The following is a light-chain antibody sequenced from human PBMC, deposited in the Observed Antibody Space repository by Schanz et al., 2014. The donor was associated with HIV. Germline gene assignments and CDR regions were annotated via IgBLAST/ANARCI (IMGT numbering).Light chain of an antibody. CDR2: DNN. V-gene: IGLV1-47*02. J-gene: IGLJ3*02. CDR1: SSNIGSNY. CDR3: GSYTTDSTWV. Sequence: QSVLTQPPSASGTPGQRVTISCSGSSSNIGSNYVYWYQQLPGTAPKLLIYDNNQRPSGVSFRFSGSKSANTASLTISGLQSEDEGDYYCGSYTTDSTWVFGGGTKLTVL.